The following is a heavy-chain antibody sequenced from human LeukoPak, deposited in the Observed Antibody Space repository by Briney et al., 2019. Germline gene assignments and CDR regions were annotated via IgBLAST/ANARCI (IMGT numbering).Heavy chain of an antibody. CDR2: ITNGGGSV. CDR3: ANTVTLGY. CDR1: GFTFSTYG. D-gene: IGHD4-17*01. Sequence: PGGSLRLSCAASGFTFSTYGMSWVRQAPGKGPEWVSSITNGGGSVHYADSVKGRFIISRDNSKNTLYLQMSSLRVEDTAIYYCANTVTLGYWGQGTLVTVSS. V-gene: IGHV3-23*01. J-gene: IGHJ4*02.